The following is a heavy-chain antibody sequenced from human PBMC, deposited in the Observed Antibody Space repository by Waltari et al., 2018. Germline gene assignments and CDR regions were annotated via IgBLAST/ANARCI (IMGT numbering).Heavy chain of an antibody. D-gene: IGHD2-15*01. Sequence: QVQLVQSGAEVKKPGSSVKVSCKASGGTFSSYAISWVRQAPGQGLEWMGGIIPILGTANYAQKFQGRVTITTDESTSTAYMELSSLRSEDTAVYYCAGGVVVAPHDAFDIWGQGTMVTVSS. J-gene: IGHJ3*02. CDR2: IIPILGTA. V-gene: IGHV1-69*05. CDR1: GGTFSSYA. CDR3: AGGVVVAPHDAFDI.